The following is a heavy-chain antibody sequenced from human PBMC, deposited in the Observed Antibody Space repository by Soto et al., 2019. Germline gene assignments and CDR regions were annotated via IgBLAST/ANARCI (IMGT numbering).Heavy chain of an antibody. Sequence: EVQLVESGGGLVQPGGSLRLSCAASGFTFSNYWLYWVRQAPGKGLVWVSRINSDGSVSSYADSVKGRLTISRENVKNTLYLQMDSLRAEDTAVYYCARGDCVGGTCYSVAGSFYYYRDGWGKGNTVTVFS. V-gene: IGHV3-74*01. J-gene: IGHJ6*03. CDR2: INSDGSVS. D-gene: IGHD2-15*01. CDR1: GFTFSNYW. CDR3: ARGDCVGGTCYSVAGSFYYYRDG.